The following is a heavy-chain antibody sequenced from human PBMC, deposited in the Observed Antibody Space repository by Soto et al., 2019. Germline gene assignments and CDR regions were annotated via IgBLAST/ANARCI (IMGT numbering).Heavy chain of an antibody. CDR1: GGSFSGYY. V-gene: IGHV4-34*01. D-gene: IGHD6-6*01. CDR3: ARFEQLNYYYGMDV. Sequence: SETLSLTCAVYGGSFSGYYWSWIRQPPGKGLEWIGEINHSGSTNYNPSLKSRVTISVDTSKNQFSLKLSSVTAADTAVYYCARFEQLNYYYGMDVWGQGTTVTVSS. CDR2: INHSGST. J-gene: IGHJ6*02.